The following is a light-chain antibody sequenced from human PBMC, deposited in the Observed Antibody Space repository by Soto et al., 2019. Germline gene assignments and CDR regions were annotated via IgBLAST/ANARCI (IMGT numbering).Light chain of an antibody. J-gene: IGKJ2*01. CDR2: GAS. CDR3: QQSNNWPYT. V-gene: IGKV3-15*01. Sequence: EILMTQSPATLSVSPGERATLSCRASQSVSHNLAWYQQKPGQAPRLLFYGASIRAIGIPARFSGSGSGTECTLTISSQQSEDFAIYYCQQSNNWPYTFGQGTKLEIK. CDR1: QSVSHN.